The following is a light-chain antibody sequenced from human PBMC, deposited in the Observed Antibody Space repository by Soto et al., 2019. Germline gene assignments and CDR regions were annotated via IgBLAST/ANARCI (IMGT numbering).Light chain of an antibody. CDR3: QQYNNWPQLT. J-gene: IGKJ4*01. Sequence: EIVMTQSPATLSVSPGERATISCRASQSVSSNLAWYQQKPSQAPRLLIYGASTRATGIPARFSGSGSGTEFTLTISSLQSEDFAVYYCQQYNNWPQLTFGGGTKV. V-gene: IGKV3-15*01. CDR2: GAS. CDR1: QSVSSN.